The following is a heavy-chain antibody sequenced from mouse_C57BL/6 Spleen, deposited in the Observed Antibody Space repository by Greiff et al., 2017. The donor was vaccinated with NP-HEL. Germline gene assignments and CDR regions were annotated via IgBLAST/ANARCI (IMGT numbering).Heavy chain of an antibody. J-gene: IGHJ2*01. D-gene: IGHD2-5*01. CDR2: IDPSDSYT. V-gene: IGHV1-50*01. Sequence: QVQLQQPGAELVKPGASVKLSCKASGYTFTSYWMQWVKQRPGQGLEWIGEIDPSDSYTNYNQKFKGKATLTVDTSSSTAYMQLSSLTSEDSAVYYCARSLLDYSNPYYFDYWGQGTTLTVSS. CDR1: GYTFTSYW. CDR3: ARSLLDYSNPYYFDY.